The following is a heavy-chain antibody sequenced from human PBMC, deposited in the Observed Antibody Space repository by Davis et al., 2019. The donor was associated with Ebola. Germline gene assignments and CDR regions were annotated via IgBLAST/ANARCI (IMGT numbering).Heavy chain of an antibody. J-gene: IGHJ4*02. CDR2: IRYDGSNK. CDR3: AKALSYYFDY. V-gene: IGHV3-30*02. Sequence: PSETLSLTCAASGFTFSSYGMHWVRQAPGKGLEWVAFIRYDGSNKYYADSVKGRFTISRDNSKNTLYLQMNSLRAEDTAVYYCAKALSYYFDYWGQGTLVTVSS. CDR1: GFTFSSYG. D-gene: IGHD2-2*01.